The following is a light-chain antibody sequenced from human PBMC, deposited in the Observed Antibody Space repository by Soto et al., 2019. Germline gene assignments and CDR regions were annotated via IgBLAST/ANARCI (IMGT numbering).Light chain of an antibody. CDR2: GAS. Sequence: EIVMTQSPATLSVSPGERATLSCRASQSVSSSYLAWYQQKPGQAPRLLIYGASSRATGIPDRFSGSGSGTEFTLTISSLQSEDFAVYYCQQRSNWPLITFGQGTRLEIK. CDR1: QSVSSSY. V-gene: IGKV3D-20*02. CDR3: QQRSNWPLIT. J-gene: IGKJ5*01.